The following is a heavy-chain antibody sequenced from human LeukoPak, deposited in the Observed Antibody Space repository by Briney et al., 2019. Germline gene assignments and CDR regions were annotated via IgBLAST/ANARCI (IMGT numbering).Heavy chain of an antibody. V-gene: IGHV4-59*12. Sequence: PSETLSLTCTISGVSISSYYWSWIRQPPGKGLEWIGYIYYSGSTNYNPSLKSRVTISVDTSKNQFSLNLSSVTAADTAVYYCARFSPRAMGNYLDFWGQGTLVTVSS. CDR3: ARFSPRAMGNYLDF. CDR1: GVSISSYY. CDR2: IYYSGST. J-gene: IGHJ4*02. D-gene: IGHD7-27*01.